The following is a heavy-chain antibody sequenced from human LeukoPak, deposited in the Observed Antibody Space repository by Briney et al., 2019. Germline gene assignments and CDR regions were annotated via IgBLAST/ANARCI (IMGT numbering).Heavy chain of an antibody. Sequence: GSLRLSCAASGFTFSSYEMNWVRQAPGKGLEWVSYISSSGSTIYYADSVKGRFTISRDNAKNSLYLQMNSLRAEDTAVYYCARDFNGSPNLRTIDYWGQGTLVTVSS. CDR2: ISSSGSTI. CDR3: ARDFNGSPNLRTIDY. D-gene: IGHD1-14*01. J-gene: IGHJ4*02. CDR1: GFTFSSYE. V-gene: IGHV3-48*03.